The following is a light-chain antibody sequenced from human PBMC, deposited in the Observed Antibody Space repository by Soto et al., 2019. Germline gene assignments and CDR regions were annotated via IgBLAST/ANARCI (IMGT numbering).Light chain of an antibody. Sequence: EIVLPQSPATLSLSPRERATLSCRASQSVSSYLAWYQQKPGQAPRLLIYDASNRATGIPARFSGSGSGTDFTLTISSLEPEDFAVYYCQQRSNWPITFGQGTLLEIK. CDR1: QSVSSY. CDR3: QQRSNWPIT. CDR2: DAS. V-gene: IGKV3-11*01. J-gene: IGKJ5*01.